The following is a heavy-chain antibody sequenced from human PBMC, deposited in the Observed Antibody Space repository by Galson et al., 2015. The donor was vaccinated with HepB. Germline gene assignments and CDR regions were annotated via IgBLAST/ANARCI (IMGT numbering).Heavy chain of an antibody. J-gene: IGHJ6*02. CDR2: IDTNGGAD. CDR3: ARDPYNWNDLGYGMDV. CDR1: GFIFNTFC. D-gene: IGHD1-20*01. V-gene: IGHV3-7*01. Sequence: SLRLSCAASGFIFNTFCMSWVRQAPGKGLEWVANIDTNGGADYNKDSVKGRFTISRDNGKNSLYLQVNSLRAEDTAVYYCARDPYNWNDLGYGMDVWGQGTTVTVSS.